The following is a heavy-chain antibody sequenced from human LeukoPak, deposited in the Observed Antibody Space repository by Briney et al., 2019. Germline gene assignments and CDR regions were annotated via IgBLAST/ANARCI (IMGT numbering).Heavy chain of an antibody. V-gene: IGHV4-34*01. Sequence: SETLSLTRAVYGGSFSGYYWSWIRQPPGKGLEWIGEINHSGSTNYNPSLKSRVTISVDTSKNQFSLKLSSVTAADTAVYYCARARDGYNVFFDYWGQGTLVTVSS. CDR2: INHSGST. CDR1: GGSFSGYY. J-gene: IGHJ4*02. CDR3: ARARDGYNVFFDY. D-gene: IGHD5-24*01.